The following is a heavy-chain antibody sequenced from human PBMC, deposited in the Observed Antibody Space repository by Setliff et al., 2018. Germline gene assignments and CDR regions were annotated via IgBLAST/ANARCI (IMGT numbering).Heavy chain of an antibody. D-gene: IGHD3-10*01. CDR3: ARIAYGSGSYYFDY. Sequence: PSETLSLTCCVSGASISSYYWSWIRQPPGKGLEWIGYIYTSGTTKYNPSLKSRVTISIDTSKSQFSLNLSSVTAADTAVYYCARIAYGSGSYYFDYWGQGTLVTVSS. CDR1: GASISSYY. CDR2: IYTSGTT. V-gene: IGHV4-4*08. J-gene: IGHJ4*02.